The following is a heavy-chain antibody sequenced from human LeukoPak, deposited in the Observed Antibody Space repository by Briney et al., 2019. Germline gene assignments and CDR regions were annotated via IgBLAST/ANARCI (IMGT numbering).Heavy chain of an antibody. Sequence: GGSLRLSCAASGFTFSSYSMNWVRQALGKGLEWVSSISSSDTYIYHADSVKGRFTISRDNAKNSLYLQMNSLRAEDTAVYYCARDIGAVAGSDYWGQGTLVTVSS. CDR1: GFTFSSYS. J-gene: IGHJ4*02. CDR3: ARDIGAVAGSDY. V-gene: IGHV3-21*01. CDR2: ISSSDTYI. D-gene: IGHD6-19*01.